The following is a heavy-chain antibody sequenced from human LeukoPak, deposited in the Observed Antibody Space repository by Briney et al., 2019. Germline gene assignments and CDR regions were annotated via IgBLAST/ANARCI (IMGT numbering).Heavy chain of an antibody. Sequence: SETLSLTCAVYGGSFSGYYWSWIRQPPGQGLEWIGHVSSRTTSYNPSLKSRVTMSVDTSNNHCSLRLSAVTAADTAVHYCAGHRHGYSGYDDSWGQGTLVTVSS. V-gene: IGHV4-34*12. CDR3: AGHRHGYSGYDDS. CDR2: VSSRTT. CDR1: GGSFSGYY. J-gene: IGHJ5*01. D-gene: IGHD5-12*01.